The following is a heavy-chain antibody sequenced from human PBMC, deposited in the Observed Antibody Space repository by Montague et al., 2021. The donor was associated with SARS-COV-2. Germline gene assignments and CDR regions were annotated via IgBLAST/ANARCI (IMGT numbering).Heavy chain of an antibody. J-gene: IGHJ5*02. D-gene: IGHD3-22*01. CDR3: ARGTSTVNIIVVVITGIGYCFDP. CDR2: INHSGSA. V-gene: IGHV4-34*01. Sequence: SETLSLTCAVYGGSFNDYQWSWIRQPPGKGLEWVGGINHSGSANYNPSLKSRVTISADTSKNQFSLKLTSVTAADTAVYYCARGTSTVNIIVVVITGIGYCFDPWGQGTLVTVSS. CDR1: GGSFNDYQ.